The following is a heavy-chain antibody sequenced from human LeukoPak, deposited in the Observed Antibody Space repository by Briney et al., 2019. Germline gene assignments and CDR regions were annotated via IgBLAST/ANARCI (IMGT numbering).Heavy chain of an antibody. CDR1: GGSISSTTYY. CDR2: IYYNGAT. J-gene: IGHJ4*02. V-gene: IGHV4-61*05. D-gene: IGHD3-10*01. Sequence: PSETLSLTCTVTGGSISSTTYYWGWIRQPPGKGLEWIGYIYYNGATNYNPSLKSRVAISVATSKNQFSLNLSSVTAADTAVYYCARGDYSGYYFDYWGQGTLVTVSS. CDR3: ARGDYSGYYFDY.